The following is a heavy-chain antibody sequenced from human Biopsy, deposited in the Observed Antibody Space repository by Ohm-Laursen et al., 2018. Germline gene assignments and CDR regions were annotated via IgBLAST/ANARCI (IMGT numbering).Heavy chain of an antibody. CDR3: ARATNSTGWPYYYFYGMDV. V-gene: IGHV4-59*01. CDR2: IYYSGST. D-gene: IGHD2/OR15-2a*01. Sequence: PGTLSLTCTVSGGSISSDYWSWIRQPPGKGLEWIGYIYYSGSTNYNPSLKSRVTISVDTSKNQFSLRLNSVTAADTAVYYCARATNSTGWPYYYFYGMDVWGQGTTVTVSS. CDR1: GGSISSDY. J-gene: IGHJ6*02.